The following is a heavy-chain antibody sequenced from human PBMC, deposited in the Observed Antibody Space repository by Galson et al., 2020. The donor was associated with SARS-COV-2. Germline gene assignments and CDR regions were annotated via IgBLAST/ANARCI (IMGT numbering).Heavy chain of an antibody. D-gene: IGHD2-2*01. CDR1: GYTFTGYY. Sequence: ASVKVSCKASGYTFTGYYMHWVRQAPGQGLEWMGWINPNSGGTNYAQKFQGRVTMTRDTSISTAYMELRRLRSDDTAVYYCATAIVVVPAAMMLKTYYYYGMDVWGQGTTVTVSS. CDR3: ATAIVVVPAAMMLKTYYYYGMDV. V-gene: IGHV1-2*02. CDR2: INPNSGGT. J-gene: IGHJ6*02.